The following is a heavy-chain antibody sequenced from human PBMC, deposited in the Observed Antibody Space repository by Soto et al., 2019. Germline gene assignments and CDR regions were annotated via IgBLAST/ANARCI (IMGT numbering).Heavy chain of an antibody. J-gene: IGHJ3*02. CDR2: IYYSGST. CDR3: ASEGTYCSGGSCYSGRFGAFDI. CDR1: GGSISSYY. Sequence: SETLSLTCTVSGGSISSYYWSWIRQPPGKGLEWIGYIYYSGSTNYNPSLKSRVTISVDTSKNQFSLKLSSVTAADTAVYYCASEGTYCSGGSCYSGRFGAFDIWGQGTMVTVSS. D-gene: IGHD2-15*01. V-gene: IGHV4-59*01.